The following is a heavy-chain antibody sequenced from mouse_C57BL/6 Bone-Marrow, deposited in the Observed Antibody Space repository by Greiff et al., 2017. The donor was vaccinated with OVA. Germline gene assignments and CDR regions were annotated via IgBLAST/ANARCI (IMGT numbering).Heavy chain of an antibody. D-gene: IGHD1-1*01. V-gene: IGHV14-4*01. Sequence: VQLQQSGAELVRPGASVKLSCTASGFNIKDDYMHWVKQRPEQGLEWIGWIDPENGDTEYASKFQGKATITADKSSNTAYMQLSSLTSEDTAVYYCTTEPTVVGLDYGGQGTSVTVSS. CDR1: GFNIKDDY. CDR2: IDPENGDT. J-gene: IGHJ4*01. CDR3: TTEPTVVGLDY.